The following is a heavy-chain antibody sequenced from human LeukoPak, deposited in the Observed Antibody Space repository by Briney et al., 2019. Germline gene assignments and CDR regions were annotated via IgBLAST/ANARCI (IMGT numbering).Heavy chain of an antibody. CDR2: IYSGGST. Sequence: GGSLRLSCAASGFTVSSNYMSWVRQAPGKGLEWVSVIYSGGSTYYADSVKGRFTISRDNSKNTLYLQMNSLRAEDTAVYYCTTRGGSFSIFDYWGQGTLVTVSS. V-gene: IGHV3-53*01. D-gene: IGHD1-26*01. CDR1: GFTVSSNY. CDR3: TTRGGSFSIFDY. J-gene: IGHJ4*02.